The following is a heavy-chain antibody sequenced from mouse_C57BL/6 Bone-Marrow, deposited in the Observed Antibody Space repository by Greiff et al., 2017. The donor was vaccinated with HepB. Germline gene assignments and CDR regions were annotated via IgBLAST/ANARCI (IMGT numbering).Heavy chain of an antibody. CDR2: INPGSGGT. V-gene: IGHV1-54*01. CDR3: AIYEYDGAWFAY. D-gene: IGHD2-4*01. Sequence: QVQLQQSGAELVRPGTSVKVSCKASGYAFTNYLIEWVKQRPGQGLEWIGVINPGSGGTNYNEKFKGKATLTADKYSSTAYMQLSILTSEDYAVYFCAIYEYDGAWFAYWGQGTLVTVSA. CDR1: GYAFTNYL. J-gene: IGHJ3*01.